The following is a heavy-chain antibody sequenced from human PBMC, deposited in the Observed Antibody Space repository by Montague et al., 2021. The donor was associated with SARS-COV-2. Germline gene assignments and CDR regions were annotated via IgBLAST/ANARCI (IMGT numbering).Heavy chain of an antibody. D-gene: IGHD3-10*01. CDR3: ARGMTRGVTTPFDY. CDR1: SGSIISSGYY. CDR2: IYYRGTT. J-gene: IGHJ4*02. V-gene: IGHV4-39*02. Sequence: SETLSLTCSVSSGSIISSGYYWGWIRQPPGKELEWIGNIYYRGTTYYNPSLQGRGTLSVDTSKNHLSLRLSSVTAADTAVYFCARGMTRGVTTPFDYWGQGSLVTVSS.